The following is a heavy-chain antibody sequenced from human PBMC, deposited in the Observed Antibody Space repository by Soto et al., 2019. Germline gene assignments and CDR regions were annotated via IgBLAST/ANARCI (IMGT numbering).Heavy chain of an antibody. Sequence: QVQLVQSGAEEKKPGASVKVSCKASGYTFTSSGMQWVRQAPGQRLEWMGWINGGNGDTKYSRKFQDRVTITRDASASTAYMEIRSLRFEDTAVYYCARDLYGGNDYFDFWGQGTMVTVSS. CDR2: INGGNGDT. J-gene: IGHJ4*02. CDR1: GYTFTSSG. CDR3: ARDLYGGNDYFDF. D-gene: IGHD4-17*01. V-gene: IGHV1-3*05.